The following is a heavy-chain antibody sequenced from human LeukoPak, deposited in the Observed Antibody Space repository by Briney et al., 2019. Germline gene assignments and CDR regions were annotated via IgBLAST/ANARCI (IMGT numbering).Heavy chain of an antibody. CDR3: ARAGHGLRGATRWFDP. V-gene: IGHV3-9*01. J-gene: IGHJ5*02. D-gene: IGHD1-1*01. CDR2: ISWNSGSI. CDR1: GFSFDDYA. Sequence: PGGSLRLSCAASGFSFDDYAMHWVRQAPGKGLEWVSGISWNSGSIGYADSVKGRFTISRDNSKNTLYLQMNSLRAEDTAVYYCARAGHGLRGATRWFDPWGQGTLVTVSS.